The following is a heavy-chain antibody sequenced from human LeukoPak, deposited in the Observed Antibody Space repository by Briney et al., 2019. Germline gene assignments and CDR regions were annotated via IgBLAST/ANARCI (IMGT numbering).Heavy chain of an antibody. CDR3: ARALGSYAYTDAFDI. J-gene: IGHJ3*02. V-gene: IGHV3-21*01. D-gene: IGHD1-26*01. Sequence: PGGSLRLSCAASGFTFSSDSMNWVRQAPGKGLEWVSFISSSSNNIYYADSVKGRSTISRDNAKNSLYLQMNSLRAEDTAVYYCARALGSYAYTDAFDIWGQGTMVTVSS. CDR1: GFTFSSDS. CDR2: ISSSSNNI.